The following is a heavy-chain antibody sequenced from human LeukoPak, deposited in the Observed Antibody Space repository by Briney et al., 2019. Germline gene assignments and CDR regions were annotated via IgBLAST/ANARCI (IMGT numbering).Heavy chain of an antibody. CDR3: ARSYPLMRAAGMFDY. CDR2: IGGDGVTT. CDR1: RFAFSSYA. D-gene: IGHD6-25*01. Sequence: GGSLRLSRAASRFAFSSYAMSWVRLAPGKGLEWVSGIGGDGVTTYYAESVKGRFTISRVNSKNTLYLQMDSLRGEDTAIYYCARSYPLMRAAGMFDYWGQGILVTVSS. J-gene: IGHJ4*02. V-gene: IGHV3-23*01.